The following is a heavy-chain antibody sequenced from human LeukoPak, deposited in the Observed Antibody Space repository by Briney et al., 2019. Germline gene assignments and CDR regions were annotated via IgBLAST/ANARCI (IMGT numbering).Heavy chain of an antibody. Sequence: GGSLRLSCSASGFSFSSSAMSWVRQAPGKGLEWVSDISGSADVTYYADSVKGRFLISRDNSKNTLYLQMNSLRAEDTAVYYCARDFKLLLYYFDYWGQGTLVTVSS. V-gene: IGHV3-23*01. J-gene: IGHJ4*02. CDR2: ISGSADVT. CDR3: ARDFKLLLYYFDY. CDR1: GFSFSSSA. D-gene: IGHD2-15*01.